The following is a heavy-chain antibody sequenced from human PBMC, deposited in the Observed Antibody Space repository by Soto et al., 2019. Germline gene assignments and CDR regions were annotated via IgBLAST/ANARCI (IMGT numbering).Heavy chain of an antibody. J-gene: IGHJ4*02. Sequence: QVQLVQSGAEVKKPGVSVKVSCKASGYTFTGYYMHWVRQAPGQGLEWMGWINPNSGGTNYAQKFQGWVTMTRDTSISTAYMELSRLRSDDTAVYYCARETCGGDCYGYFDYWGQGTLVTVSS. V-gene: IGHV1-2*04. D-gene: IGHD2-21*02. CDR2: INPNSGGT. CDR3: ARETCGGDCYGYFDY. CDR1: GYTFTGYY.